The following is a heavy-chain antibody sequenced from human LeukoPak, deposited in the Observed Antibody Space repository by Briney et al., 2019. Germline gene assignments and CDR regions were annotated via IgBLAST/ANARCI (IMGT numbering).Heavy chain of an antibody. J-gene: IGHJ6*03. CDR3: AREGGYFDWLLWQSYYYYMDV. Sequence: GASVKVSCKASGYTFTSYGISWVRQAPGQGLEWMGWISAYNGNTNYAQKLQGRVTMTTDTSTSTAYMELRSLRSDDTAVYYCAREGGYFDWLLWQSYYYYMDVWGKGTTVTISS. V-gene: IGHV1-18*01. CDR1: GYTFTSYG. D-gene: IGHD3-9*01. CDR2: ISAYNGNT.